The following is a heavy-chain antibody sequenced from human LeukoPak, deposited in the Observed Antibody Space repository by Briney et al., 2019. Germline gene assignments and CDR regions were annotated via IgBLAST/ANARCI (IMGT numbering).Heavy chain of an antibody. Sequence: GGSLRLSCAASGFTFSSYVMHWVRQAPGKGLEWVAVISYDGSNTNYGDSVKGQFTISRDNLKNTLYLQMNSLGAEDTALYYCARGPSITTVSYFQYWGQGTLVTVSS. CDR3: ARGPSITTVSYFQY. J-gene: IGHJ4*02. V-gene: IGHV3-30*01. CDR1: GFTFSSYV. CDR2: ISYDGSNT. D-gene: IGHD1-14*01.